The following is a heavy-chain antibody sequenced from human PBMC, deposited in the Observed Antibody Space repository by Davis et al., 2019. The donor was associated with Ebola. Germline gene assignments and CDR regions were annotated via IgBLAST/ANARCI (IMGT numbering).Heavy chain of an antibody. V-gene: IGHV3-30*18. CDR1: GFTFSSYG. CDR2: ISYDGSNK. D-gene: IGHD3-22*01. CDR3: AKDGTMIVVEGLDY. J-gene: IGHJ4*02. Sequence: PGGSLRLSCAASGFTFSSYGMHWVRQAPGKGLEWVAVISYDGSNKYYADSVKGRFTISGDNSKNTLYLQMNSLRAEDTAVYYCAKDGTMIVVEGLDYWGQGTLVTVSS.